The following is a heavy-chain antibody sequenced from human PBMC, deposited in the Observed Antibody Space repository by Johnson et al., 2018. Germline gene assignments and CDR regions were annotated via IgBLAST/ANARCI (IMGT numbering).Heavy chain of an antibody. CDR1: GFDFKHYG. CDR3: AKDKDWVTEHYGMDV. CDR2: ISDSGGRT. V-gene: IGHV3-23*04. Sequence: VQLVESGGGLVQPGGSLRLSCAASGFDFKHYGMTWFRQAPGKGLEWVSRISDSGGRTAYADSVKGRFTISRDNSKNTVYLQKNSLRAEDTAVYYCAKDKDWVTEHYGMDVWGQGTTVIVSS. J-gene: IGHJ6*02. D-gene: IGHD1-14*01.